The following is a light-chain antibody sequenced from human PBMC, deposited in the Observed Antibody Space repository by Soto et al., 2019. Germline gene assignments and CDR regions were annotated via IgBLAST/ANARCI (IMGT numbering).Light chain of an antibody. Sequence: DIQMTQSPSTLSASVGDRITITCRASQSVSRRLAWYQQKPGKAPKLLIYDASSLDSGVPSRFSGRGSRTEFTLTISSLQPDDCATYYCHTYNTYSLHTFGQGTKVDIK. V-gene: IGKV1-5*01. CDR1: QSVSRR. J-gene: IGKJ2*01. CDR2: DAS. CDR3: HTYNTYSLHT.